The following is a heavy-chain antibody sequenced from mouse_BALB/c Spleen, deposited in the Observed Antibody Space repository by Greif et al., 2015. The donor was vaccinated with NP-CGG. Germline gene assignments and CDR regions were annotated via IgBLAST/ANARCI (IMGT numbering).Heavy chain of an antibody. V-gene: IGHV1-69*02. Sequence: VQVVESGAELVKPGASVKLSCKASGYTFTSYWMHWVKQRPGQGLEWIGEIDPSDSYTNYNQKLKGKATLTVDKSSSTAYMQLSSLTSEDSAVYYCARREDTVVATGGMDYWGQGTSVTVSS. CDR2: IDPSDSYT. CDR3: ARREDTVVATGGMDY. D-gene: IGHD1-1*01. J-gene: IGHJ4*01. CDR1: GYTFTSYW.